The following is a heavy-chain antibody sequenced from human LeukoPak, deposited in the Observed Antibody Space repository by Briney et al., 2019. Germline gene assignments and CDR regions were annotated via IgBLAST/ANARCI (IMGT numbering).Heavy chain of an antibody. D-gene: IGHD5-18*01. V-gene: IGHV3-30-3*01. CDR1: GFTSSSYA. CDR2: ISYDGSNK. Sequence: GGSLRLSCAASGFTSSSYAMHWVRQAPGKGLEWVAVISYDGSNKNYAASVKGRFTISRDNSKNTLYLQMNSLRAEDTALYYCARGSLWLEYWGQGTLVTVSS. CDR3: ARGSLWLEY. J-gene: IGHJ4*02.